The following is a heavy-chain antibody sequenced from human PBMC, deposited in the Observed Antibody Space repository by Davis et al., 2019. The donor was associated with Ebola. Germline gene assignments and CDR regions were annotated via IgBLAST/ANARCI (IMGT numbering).Heavy chain of an antibody. CDR2: ISAYNGNT. J-gene: IGHJ6*02. CDR3: ARDTFSSSWIHYYYYGMDV. D-gene: IGHD6-13*01. CDR1: GYTFTSYG. Sequence: ASVKVSCKASGYTFTSYGISWVRQAPGQGLEWMGWISAYNGNTNYPQKLQGRVTMTTDTSTSTAYMELRSLRSDDTAVYYCARDTFSSSWIHYYYYGMDVWGQGTTVTVSS. V-gene: IGHV1-18*01.